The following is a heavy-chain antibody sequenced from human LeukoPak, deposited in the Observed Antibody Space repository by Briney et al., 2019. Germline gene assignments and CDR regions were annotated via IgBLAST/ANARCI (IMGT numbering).Heavy chain of an antibody. Sequence: SETLSLTCTVSGGSISSDTYFWSWIRQPAGKGLEWIGRISSTGRTDYNPSLTSRVTISVDTSKNQISMELSSVTATDTAVYYCAKGAGPPWFDPWGQGTLVTVSS. J-gene: IGHJ5*02. CDR1: GGSISSDTYF. D-gene: IGHD6-19*01. V-gene: IGHV4-61*02. CDR3: AKGAGPPWFDP. CDR2: ISSTGRT.